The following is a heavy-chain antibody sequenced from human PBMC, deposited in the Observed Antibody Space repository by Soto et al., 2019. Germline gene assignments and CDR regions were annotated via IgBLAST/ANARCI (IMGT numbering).Heavy chain of an antibody. CDR3: VSGHIAAAGPFDY. D-gene: IGHD6-13*01. J-gene: IGHJ4*02. CDR1: GDTFSTDA. Sequence: ASVKVSCKASGDTFSTDAFSWVRQAPGQGLEWMGWTTSYNGHTNYAQKFQGRVTMTTDTSTRTVYMHLRSLSSDDTAVYYCVSGHIAAAGPFDYWGQGTLVTVSS. V-gene: IGHV1-18*01. CDR2: TTSYNGHT.